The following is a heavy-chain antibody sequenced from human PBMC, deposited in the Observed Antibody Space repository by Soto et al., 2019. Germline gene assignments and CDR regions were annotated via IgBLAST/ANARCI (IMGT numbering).Heavy chain of an antibody. CDR1: GFTFSSYA. J-gene: IGHJ4*02. Sequence: GGSVRLSCAASGFTFSSYAMHWVRQAPGKGLEWVAVISYDGSNKYYADSVKGRFTISRDNSKNTLYLQMNSLRAEDTAVYYCARGNYDFWSGYYRWGQGTLVTVSS. CDR2: ISYDGSNK. V-gene: IGHV3-30-3*01. D-gene: IGHD3-3*01. CDR3: ARGNYDFWSGYYR.